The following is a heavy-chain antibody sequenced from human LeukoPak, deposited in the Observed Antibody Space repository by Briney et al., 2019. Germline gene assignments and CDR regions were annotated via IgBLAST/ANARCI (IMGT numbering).Heavy chain of an antibody. J-gene: IGHJ4*02. V-gene: IGHV3-11*01. D-gene: IGHD3-22*01. CDR2: ISSSGSTI. Sequence: PGGSLRLSCAASGFTFSDYYMSWIRQAPGKGLEWVSYISSSGSTIYYADSVKGRFTISRDNAKNSLYLQMNSLRAEDTAVYYCARDKSYYDSSGFYQDPYWGQGTLSPSPQ. CDR1: GFTFSDYY. CDR3: ARDKSYYDSSGFYQDPY.